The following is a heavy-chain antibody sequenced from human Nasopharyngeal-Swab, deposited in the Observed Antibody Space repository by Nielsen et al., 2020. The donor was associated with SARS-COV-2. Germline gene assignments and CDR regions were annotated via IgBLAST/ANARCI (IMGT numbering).Heavy chain of an antibody. CDR3: AREMGGGEEVVDFDY. Sequence: GESLKISCAASGFTFSSYAMHWVRQAPGKGLEWVAVISYDGSNKYYADSVKGRFTISRDNSKNTLYLQMNSLRAEDTAVYYCAREMGGGEEVVDFDYWGQGTLVTVSS. CDR1: GFTFSSYA. V-gene: IGHV3-30*04. D-gene: IGHD2-15*01. CDR2: ISYDGSNK. J-gene: IGHJ4*02.